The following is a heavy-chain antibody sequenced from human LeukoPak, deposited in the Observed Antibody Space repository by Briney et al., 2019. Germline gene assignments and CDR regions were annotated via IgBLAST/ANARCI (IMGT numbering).Heavy chain of an antibody. J-gene: IGHJ5*02. CDR3: ARGDCSGGSCYSWFDP. D-gene: IGHD2-15*01. CDR1: GGTFSSYA. CDR2: IIPFFGTA. V-gene: IGHV1-69*05. Sequence: SVKVSCKASGGTFSSYAISWVRQAPGQGLEWMGGIIPFFGTANYAQKFQGRVTITTDESTSTAYMELSSLRSEDTAVYYCARGDCSGGSCYSWFDPWGQGTLVTVSS.